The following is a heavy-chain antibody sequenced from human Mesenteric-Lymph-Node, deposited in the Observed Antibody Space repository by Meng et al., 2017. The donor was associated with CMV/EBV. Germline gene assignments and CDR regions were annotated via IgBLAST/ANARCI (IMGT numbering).Heavy chain of an antibody. J-gene: IGHJ6*02. D-gene: IGHD3-10*02. CDR2: INVDGSST. CDR1: GFTFNNYW. CDR3: ARVFGETSILVEGAAANHYYYYGMDV. V-gene: IGHV3-74*01. Sequence: GESLKISCEASGFTFNNYWMHWVRQAPGKGLVWVSRINVDGSSTTYADSVKGRFTISRDNAKNTLYLQMNSLRAEDTAVYFCARVFGETSILVEGAAANHYYYYGMDVWGQGTTVTVSS.